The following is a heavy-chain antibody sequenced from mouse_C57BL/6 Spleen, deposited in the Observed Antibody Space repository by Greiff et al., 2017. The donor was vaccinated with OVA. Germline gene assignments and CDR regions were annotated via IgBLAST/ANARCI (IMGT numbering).Heavy chain of an antibody. Sequence: VQLQQPGAELVKPGASVKMSCKASGYTFTSYWITWVKQRPGQGLEWIGDIYPGSGSTNYNEKFKSKATLTVDTSSSTAYMQLSSLTSEDSAVYYGAREKTEKAWFADWGQGTLVTVSA. V-gene: IGHV1-55*01. CDR1: GYTFTSYW. CDR2: IYPGSGST. CDR3: AREKTEKAWFAD. J-gene: IGHJ3*01.